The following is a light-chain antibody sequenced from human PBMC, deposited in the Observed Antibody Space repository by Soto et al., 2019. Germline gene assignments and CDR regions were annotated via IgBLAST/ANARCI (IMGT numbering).Light chain of an antibody. Sequence: AIPISQPPATLSASVGDRVTITCRASQDIRNDLAWYQQKPGNTPKVLIYGASTLQSGVPSRFGGSRSGTDFTLTISRLEPEDFAVYYCQQHGITPLPFGRGTKV. V-gene: IGKV1-6*01. J-gene: IGKJ4*01. CDR2: GAS. CDR3: QQHGITPLP. CDR1: QDIRND.